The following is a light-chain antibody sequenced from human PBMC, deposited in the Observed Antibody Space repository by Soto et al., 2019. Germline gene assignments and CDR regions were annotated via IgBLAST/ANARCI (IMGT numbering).Light chain of an antibody. CDR2: GAS. CDR1: QSFSNNY. V-gene: IGKV3-20*01. CDR3: QQYGTSPRT. J-gene: IGKJ1*01. Sequence: SVLTQSQGILYLSPGDRATLSFISSQSFSNNYLAWYQQKPGQAPRLLIYGASSRATGIPDRFSGSGSGTDFTLTINRLEPEDFAVYYCQQYGTSPRTFGQGTKV.